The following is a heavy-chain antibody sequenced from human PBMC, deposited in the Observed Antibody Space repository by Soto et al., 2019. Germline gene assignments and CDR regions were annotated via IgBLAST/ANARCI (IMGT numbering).Heavy chain of an antibody. V-gene: IGHV4-4*07. J-gene: IGHJ3*01. D-gene: IGHD1-26*01. CDR2: IYTTGST. CDR1: DGSFSGYH. Sequence: PSSYPGHTCTVSDGSFSGYHWLWIRQPAGKGLEWIGRIYTTGSTNYNPSLKSRVTMSVDTAKNQFSLKLRSLTAADTAVYYCARAKGGSSLAFDVWGQGTMVT. CDR3: ARAKGGSSLAFDV.